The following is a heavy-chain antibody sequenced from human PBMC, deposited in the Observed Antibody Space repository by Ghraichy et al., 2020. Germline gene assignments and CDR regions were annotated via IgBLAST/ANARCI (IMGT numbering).Heavy chain of an antibody. CDR3: AKDLRGSYYRGSG. CDR2: ISGSGGST. CDR1: GFTFSSYA. V-gene: IGHV3-23*01. D-gene: IGHD1-26*01. J-gene: IGHJ4*02. Sequence: GGSLRLSCAASGFTFSSYAMSWVRQAPGKRLEWVSAISGSGGSTYYADSVKGRFTISRDNSKNTLYLQMNSLRAEDTAVYYCAKDLRGSYYRGSGWGQGTLVTVSS.